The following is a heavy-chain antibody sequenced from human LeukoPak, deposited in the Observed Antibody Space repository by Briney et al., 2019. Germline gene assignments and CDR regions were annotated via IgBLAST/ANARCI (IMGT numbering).Heavy chain of an antibody. CDR3: ARDESVTGPTTFDY. Sequence: PGGSLRLSCAASGFTFRRYWMHWVRQAPGKGPVWVSRINTDGSDTIYADSVKGRFTISRDNAKNTLFLLMNSLRAEDTAVYYCARDESVTGPTTFDYWGQGTLVTVSS. J-gene: IGHJ4*02. D-gene: IGHD6-19*01. CDR2: INTDGSDT. V-gene: IGHV3-74*01. CDR1: GFTFRRYW.